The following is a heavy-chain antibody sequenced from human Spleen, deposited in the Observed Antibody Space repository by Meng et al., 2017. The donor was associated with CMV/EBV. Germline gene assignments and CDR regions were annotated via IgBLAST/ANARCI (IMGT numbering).Heavy chain of an antibody. CDR1: GFTFNRYG. D-gene: IGHD1-26*01. V-gene: IGHV3-21*01. CDR2: IGSSSKYI. J-gene: IGHJ4*02. Sequence: SCAASGFTFNRYGMNWVRQAPGKGLEWVSSIGSSSKYIYYADSLKGRFTISRDNAKNSLYLQMDSLRAEDTAVYYCGREGWVGPTNDYWGQGALVTVSS. CDR3: GREGWVGPTNDY.